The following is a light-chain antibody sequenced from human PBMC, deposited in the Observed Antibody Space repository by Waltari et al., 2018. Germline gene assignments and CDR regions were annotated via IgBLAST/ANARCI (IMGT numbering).Light chain of an antibody. CDR2: GAS. CDR1: QSVSSN. Sequence: EIVMTQSPATLSASPGERATLSCRPSQSVSSNLPWYQHKPAQAPRLLIYGASTRATAIPSRFSGSGSGTEFTLTISGLQSEDFAVCCWKNFSNRATFGQGTKVEIK. J-gene: IGKJ1*01. CDR3: KNFSNRAT. V-gene: IGKV3D-15*01.